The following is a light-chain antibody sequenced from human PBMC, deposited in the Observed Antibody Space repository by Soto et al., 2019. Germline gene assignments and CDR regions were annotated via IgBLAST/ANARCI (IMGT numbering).Light chain of an antibody. CDR3: QQYKNGWT. CDR1: QNVATN. Sequence: TQSPATLSVSPGEGATLSFRASQNVATNLAWFQQRPGQAPRLLIYGASTRVTGIPARFSGSGSGTEFTLTISSLQSEDFAVYYCQQYKNGWTFGQGTKVDIK. J-gene: IGKJ1*01. CDR2: GAS. V-gene: IGKV3-15*01.